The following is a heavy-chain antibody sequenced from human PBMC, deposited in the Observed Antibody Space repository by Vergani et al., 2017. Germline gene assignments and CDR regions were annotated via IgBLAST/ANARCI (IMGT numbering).Heavy chain of an antibody. CDR1: GFTFSSYW. CDR2: INSDGSST. J-gene: IGHJ1*01. V-gene: IGHV3-74*02. CDR3: ARGYGQCGGDCYPYEYFQH. Sequence: EVQLVESGGGLVQPGGSLRLSCAASGFTFSSYWMHWVRQAPGKGLVWVSRINSDGSSTSYADSVKGRFTISRDNAKNTLYLQMNSLRAEDTAVYYCARGYGQCGGDCYPYEYFQHWGQGTLVTVSS. D-gene: IGHD2-21*02.